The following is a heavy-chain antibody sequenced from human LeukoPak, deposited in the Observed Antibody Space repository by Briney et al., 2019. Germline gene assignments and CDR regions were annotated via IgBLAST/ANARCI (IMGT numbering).Heavy chain of an antibody. Sequence: GGSLRLSCAASGFTFSSYSMNWVRQAPGKGLEWLSYISTSSSTIYYADSVKGRFTISRDNSKNTLYLQMNSLRAEDTAVYYCAKTYYYDSSGYGSDYWGQGTLVTVSS. CDR1: GFTFSSYS. D-gene: IGHD3-22*01. CDR2: ISTSSSTI. CDR3: AKTYYYDSSGYGSDY. J-gene: IGHJ4*02. V-gene: IGHV3-48*01.